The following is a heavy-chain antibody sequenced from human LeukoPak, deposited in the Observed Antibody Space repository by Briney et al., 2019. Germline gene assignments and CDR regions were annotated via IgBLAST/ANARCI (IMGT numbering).Heavy chain of an antibody. CDR1: GGSISSYY. D-gene: IGHD3-16*02. Sequence: SETLSLTCTVSGGSISSYYWSWIRQPPGKGLEWIGYIYYSGSTNYNPSLKSRVTISVDTSKNQFSLKLSSVTAADTAVYYCARSLYDYVWGSYRPVHFDYWGQGTLVTVSS. J-gene: IGHJ4*02. V-gene: IGHV4-59*01. CDR3: ARSLYDYVWGSYRPVHFDY. CDR2: IYYSGST.